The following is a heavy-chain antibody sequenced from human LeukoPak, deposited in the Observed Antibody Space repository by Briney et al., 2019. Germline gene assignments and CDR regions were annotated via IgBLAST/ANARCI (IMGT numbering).Heavy chain of an antibody. Sequence: SETLSLTCTVFGGSISSSSYFWGWIRQPAGKGLEWIGSISHSGSTYYDPSLKSRITISVDTSKNQFSLKVRSVTAADTAVYYCARRITGTTSDSFDYWGQGILVTVSS. CDR1: GGSISSSSYF. CDR3: ARRITGTTSDSFDY. D-gene: IGHD1-20*01. V-gene: IGHV4-39*01. CDR2: ISHSGST. J-gene: IGHJ4*02.